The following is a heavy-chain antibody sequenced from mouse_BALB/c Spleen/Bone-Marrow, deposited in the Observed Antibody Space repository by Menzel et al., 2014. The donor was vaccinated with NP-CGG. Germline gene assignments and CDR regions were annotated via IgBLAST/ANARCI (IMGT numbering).Heavy chain of an antibody. CDR2: ISNGGGST. CDR3: ARQRTLDY. V-gene: IGHV5-12*02. CDR1: GFTFRDYY. J-gene: IGHJ4*01. Sequence: EVKVVESGGGLVQPGGSLKLSCATSGFTFRDYYMYWVRQTPEKRLEWVAYISNGGGSTYYPDTVKGRFTTSRDNAKNPLYLQMSRLKSEDTAMYYCARQRTLDYWGQGTSVTVSS.